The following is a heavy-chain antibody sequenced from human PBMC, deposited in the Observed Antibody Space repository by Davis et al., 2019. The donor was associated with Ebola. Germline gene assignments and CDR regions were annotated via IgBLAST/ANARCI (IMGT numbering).Heavy chain of an antibody. CDR3: AKPASALPGYNWFDP. CDR2: INHHGIT. Sequence: MPSETLSLTCTVSGASIRSHYWSWIRQPPGKGLEWMGEINHHGITSYNPSLKSRVSMSVDTSKKQFSLKVTSVTAADTAVYYCAKPASALPGYNWFDPWGQGTLVTVSS. CDR1: GASIRSHY. D-gene: IGHD2-15*01. V-gene: IGHV4-34*01. J-gene: IGHJ5*02.